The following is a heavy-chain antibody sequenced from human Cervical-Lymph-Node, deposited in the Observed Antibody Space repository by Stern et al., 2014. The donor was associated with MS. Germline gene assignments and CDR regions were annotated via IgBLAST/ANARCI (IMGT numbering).Heavy chain of an antibody. CDR1: GGNFSIYA. Sequence: MQLLEAGAEVKKPVSSVKVSFTASGGNFSIYAINWVRQAPGQGPEWMGGIIPIVGTANYAQKVQVGVKIFADECTSCDWMELSSLRSEDTAVYYCTRDRRHYDTSGGYYFDSWGQGTLVTVSS. D-gene: IGHD3-22*01. CDR3: TRDRRHYDTSGGYYFDS. J-gene: IGHJ4*02. CDR2: IIPIVGTA. V-gene: IGHV1-69*01.